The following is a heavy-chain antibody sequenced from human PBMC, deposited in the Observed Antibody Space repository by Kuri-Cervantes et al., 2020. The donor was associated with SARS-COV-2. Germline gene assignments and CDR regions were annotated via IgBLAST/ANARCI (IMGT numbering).Heavy chain of an antibody. V-gene: IGHV1-2*02. D-gene: IGHD4-17*01. CDR3: ARVGFGDYEIDY. Sequence: ASVNVSCKASGYTFTGYYMHWVRQAPGQGLEWMGWINPNSGGTNYAQKFQGRVTITRDTSINTAYMELSRLRSDDTDVYYCARVGFGDYEIDYWGQGTLVTVSS. CDR2: INPNSGGT. CDR1: GYTFTGYY. J-gene: IGHJ4*02.